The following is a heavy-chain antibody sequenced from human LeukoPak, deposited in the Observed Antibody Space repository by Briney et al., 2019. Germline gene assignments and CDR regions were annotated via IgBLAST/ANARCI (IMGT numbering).Heavy chain of an antibody. CDR1: GFTFSSYG. V-gene: IGHV3-30*02. Sequence: GGSLRLSCAASGFTFSSYGMHWVRQAPGKGLEWVAFIRYDGSNKYYADSVKGRFTISRDNSKNTLYLQMNSLRAEDTAVYYCAKDRLVGATGWFDPWGQGTLVTVSS. D-gene: IGHD1-26*01. CDR3: AKDRLVGATGWFDP. CDR2: IRYDGSNK. J-gene: IGHJ5*02.